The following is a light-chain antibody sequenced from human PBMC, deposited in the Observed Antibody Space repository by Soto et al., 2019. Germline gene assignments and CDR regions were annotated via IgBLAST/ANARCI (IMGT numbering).Light chain of an antibody. CDR2: EVS. Sequence: QSALTQPASVSXXPGQSITISCTGTSSDVGGYDYVSWYQLHPGKAPKLMVFEVSNRPSGVSYRFSGSKSGNTASLTISGLQAEDEADYFCSSYSISTAYLFGTGTKLTVL. CDR3: SSYSISTAYL. V-gene: IGLV2-14*01. J-gene: IGLJ1*01. CDR1: SSDVGGYDY.